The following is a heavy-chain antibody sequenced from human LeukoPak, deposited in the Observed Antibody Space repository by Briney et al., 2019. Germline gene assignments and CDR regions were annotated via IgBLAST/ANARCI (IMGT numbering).Heavy chain of an antibody. CDR2: IYHSGST. J-gene: IGHJ6*02. V-gene: IGHV4-38-2*02. CDR1: GYSISSGYY. CDR3: ARAPGPVYCYGMDV. Sequence: SETLSLTCTVSGYSISSGYYWGWIRQPPGKGLEWIGSIYHSGSTYYNPSLKSRVTISVDTSKNQFSLKLSSVTAADTAVYYCARAPGPVYCYGMDVWGQGTTVTVSS.